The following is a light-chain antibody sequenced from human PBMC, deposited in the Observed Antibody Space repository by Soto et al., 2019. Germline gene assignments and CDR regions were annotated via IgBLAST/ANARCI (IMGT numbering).Light chain of an antibody. Sequence: QSALTQPASVSGSPGQSITISCTGTSSDVGNYNLVSWYQQHPGKAPKLMIYDVSKRPSGVSNRFSGSKSGNTASLTISGLQADDEAEYYCCSYAGDSYVFGTGTKVTVL. J-gene: IGLJ1*01. CDR1: SSDVGNYNL. CDR3: CSYAGDSYV. V-gene: IGLV2-23*02. CDR2: DVS.